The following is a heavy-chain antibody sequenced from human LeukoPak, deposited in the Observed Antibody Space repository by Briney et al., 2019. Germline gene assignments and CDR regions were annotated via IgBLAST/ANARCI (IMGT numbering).Heavy chain of an antibody. CDR3: ARGSLHNSYISTRAFDP. D-gene: IGHD5-18*01. V-gene: IGHV1-2*02. Sequence: AASVKVSCKASGYTFTSYYMHWVRQAPGQGLEWMGWINPNSGGTNYAQKFQGRVTMTRDTSISTAYMELSRLRSDDTAVYYCARGSLHNSYISTRAFDPWGQGTLVTVSS. CDR2: INPNSGGT. J-gene: IGHJ5*02. CDR1: GYTFTSYY.